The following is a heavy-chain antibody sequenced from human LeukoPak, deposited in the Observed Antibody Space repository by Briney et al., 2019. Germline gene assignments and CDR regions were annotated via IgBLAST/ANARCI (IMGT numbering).Heavy chain of an antibody. CDR1: GFTFSSCW. V-gene: IGHV3-7*03. D-gene: IGHD5-18*01. CDR2: IREERGQE. J-gene: IGHJ5*02. CDR3: ASLDTAKQPLANH. Sequence: PGGSLRLSCAASGFTFSSCWMNWARQAPGKGLEWVANIREERGQEYYVDSVKGRFTISKNSAKNSLYLQMNTLRVEDTAMYYCASLDTAKQPLANHWGQGTLVTVSS.